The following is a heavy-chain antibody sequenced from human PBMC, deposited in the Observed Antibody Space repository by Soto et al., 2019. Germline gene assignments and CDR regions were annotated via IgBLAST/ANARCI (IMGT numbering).Heavy chain of an antibody. CDR1: GFTFSSYG. V-gene: IGHV3-33*01. Sequence: QVQLVESGGGVVQPGRSLRLSCAASGFTFSSYGMHWVRQAPGKGLEWVAVIWYDASNKYYADSVKGRFTISRDNSKNTLYLQMNSLRAEYTAVYYCARDCAGYSSGWYQRGGFDYWGQGTLLTVSS. CDR3: ARDCAGYSSGWYQRGGFDY. CDR2: IWYDASNK. J-gene: IGHJ4*02. D-gene: IGHD6-19*01.